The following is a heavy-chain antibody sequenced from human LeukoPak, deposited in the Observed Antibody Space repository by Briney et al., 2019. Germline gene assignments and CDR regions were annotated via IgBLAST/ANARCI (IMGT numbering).Heavy chain of an antibody. CDR2: IYYSGRT. Sequence: PSKTLSLTCTVSGGSISSHYWSWLRHPPGKALQWIGYIYYSGRTNYNPSLKSRVTISVDASKNQLSLKLSSVTAADTAVYYCARYSQWLAALDYWGQGTLVTVSS. J-gene: IGHJ4*02. V-gene: IGHV4-59*08. D-gene: IGHD6-19*01. CDR1: GGSISSHY. CDR3: ARYSQWLAALDY.